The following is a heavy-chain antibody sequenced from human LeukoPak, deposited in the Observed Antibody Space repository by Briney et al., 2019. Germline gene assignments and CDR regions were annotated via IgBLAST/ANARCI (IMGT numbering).Heavy chain of an antibody. J-gene: IGHJ4*02. Sequence: ASVMVSCKASGYTFTGYYMHWVRQAPGQGLEWMGRINPNSGGTNYAQKFQGRVTMTRDTSISTAYMEPSRLRSDDTAVYYCARGRGIAAAGTRIDYWGQGTLVTVSS. CDR2: INPNSGGT. D-gene: IGHD6-13*01. V-gene: IGHV1-2*06. CDR3: ARGRGIAAAGTRIDY. CDR1: GYTFTGYY.